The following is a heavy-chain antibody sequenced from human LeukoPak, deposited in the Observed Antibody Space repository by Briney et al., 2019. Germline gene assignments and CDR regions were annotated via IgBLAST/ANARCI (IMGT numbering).Heavy chain of an antibody. CDR2: ISWNSGSI. Sequence: PGGSLRLSCAASGFTFDDYAMHWVRQAPGKGLEWVSGISWNSGSIGYADSVKGRFTISRDNAKNSLYLQMNSLRAEDTAVYYCARDGLPVLRFLEWPQGTNWFDPWGQGTLVTVSS. CDR1: GFTFDDYA. V-gene: IGHV3-9*01. CDR3: ARDGLPVLRFLEWPQGTNWFDP. J-gene: IGHJ5*02. D-gene: IGHD3-3*01.